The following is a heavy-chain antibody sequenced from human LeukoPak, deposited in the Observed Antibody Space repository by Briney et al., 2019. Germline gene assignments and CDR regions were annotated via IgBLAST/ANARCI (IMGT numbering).Heavy chain of an antibody. Sequence: PGGSLRLSCAASGFTFSDYYMSWIRQAPGKGLEWVSYIDSSGTTIYYADSVKGRFTISRDNATNSLYLQMNSLRAEDTAVYYCARDRAYYGSGDAFDIWGQGTMVTVSS. CDR1: GFTFSDYY. CDR3: ARDRAYYGSGDAFDI. CDR2: IDSSGTTI. J-gene: IGHJ3*02. D-gene: IGHD3-10*01. V-gene: IGHV3-11*01.